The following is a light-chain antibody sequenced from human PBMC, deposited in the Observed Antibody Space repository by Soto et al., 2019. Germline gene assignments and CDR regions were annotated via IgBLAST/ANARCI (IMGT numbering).Light chain of an antibody. CDR3: SAYAGSTVL. J-gene: IGLJ2*01. Sequence: QSALTQPASVSGSPGQSITISCTGTSSDVGGYDYVSWYQQYPDKAPKLMIFEVSNRPSGVSNRFSGSKSGNTASLPISGLQAEDEADYYCSAYAGSTVLFGGGTKVTVL. CDR2: EVS. V-gene: IGLV2-14*01. CDR1: SSDVGGYDY.